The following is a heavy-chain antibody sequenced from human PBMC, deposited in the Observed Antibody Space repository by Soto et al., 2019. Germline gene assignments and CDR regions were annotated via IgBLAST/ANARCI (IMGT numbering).Heavy chain of an antibody. CDR2: IYPSGTT. CDR1: GGSISNFY. V-gene: IGHV4-4*07. CDR3: ARGPYCGSDCYFGV. J-gene: IGHJ1*01. Sequence: QVHLQESGPGLVKPSETLSLTCTVFGGSISNFYWSWVRQPAGKGLEWIGRIYPSGTTNYNPSLKSRVTLSVDTSDNQLSLKLTSVTAADTAVYYCARGPYCGSDCYFGVWGQGTLVTVSS. D-gene: IGHD2-21*02.